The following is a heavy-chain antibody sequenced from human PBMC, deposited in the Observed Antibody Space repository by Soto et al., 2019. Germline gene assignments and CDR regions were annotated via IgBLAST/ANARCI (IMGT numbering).Heavy chain of an antibody. V-gene: IGHV1-69*01. D-gene: IGHD5-12*01. J-gene: IGHJ2*01. CDR2: IIPIFGTA. CDR1: GSTFRSYS. Sequence: QVQLVQSGAEVKTPGSSVAVACEASGSTFRSYSISWVRQAPGQGLEWMGGIIPIFGTANYEKKFQGRVTIAADQSGRAADQGWRSLRSQYTAVYYWAMRNHSWLRLWYFDLWGRGTLVTVSS. CDR3: AMRNHSWLRLWYFDL.